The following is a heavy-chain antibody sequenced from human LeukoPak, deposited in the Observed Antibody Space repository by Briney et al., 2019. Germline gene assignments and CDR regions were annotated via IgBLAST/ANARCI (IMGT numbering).Heavy chain of an antibody. V-gene: IGHV4-59*01. CDR3: AGYSSARFDY. CDR1: GGSISNYY. J-gene: IGHJ4*02. CDR2: ISYSGST. D-gene: IGHD5-12*01. Sequence: SETLSLTCTVSGGSISNYYWSWIRQAPGKGLEWIGYISYSGSTNYDPSLKSRVTISVDTSKNQFSLKLSSVTAADTAVYYCAGYSSARFDYWGQGTLVTVSS.